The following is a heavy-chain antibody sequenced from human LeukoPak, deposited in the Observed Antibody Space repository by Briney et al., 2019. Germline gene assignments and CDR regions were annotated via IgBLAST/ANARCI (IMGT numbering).Heavy chain of an antibody. CDR1: GGSISSYY. Sequence: KPSETLSLTCTVSGGSISSYYWSWIRQPPGKGLEWIGYIYYSGSTNYNPSLKSRVAISVDTSKNQFSLKLSSVAAADTAVYYCASPSGSYSYYAFDIWGQGTMVTVSS. J-gene: IGHJ3*02. V-gene: IGHV4-59*01. CDR2: IYYSGST. D-gene: IGHD1-26*01. CDR3: ASPSGSYSYYAFDI.